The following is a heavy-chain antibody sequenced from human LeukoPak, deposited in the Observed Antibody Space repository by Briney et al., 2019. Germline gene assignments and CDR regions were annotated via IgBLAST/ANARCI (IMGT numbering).Heavy chain of an antibody. Sequence: QPGGSLRLSCAASGFTVSSNYMSWVRQAPGKGLEWVPVIYSGGSTYYADSVKGRFTISRDNSKNTLYLQMNSLGAEDTAVYYCARASALGTVTPYYGMDVWGQGTTVTVSS. CDR1: GFTVSSNY. V-gene: IGHV3-53*01. J-gene: IGHJ6*02. D-gene: IGHD4-17*01. CDR3: ARASALGTVTPYYGMDV. CDR2: IYSGGST.